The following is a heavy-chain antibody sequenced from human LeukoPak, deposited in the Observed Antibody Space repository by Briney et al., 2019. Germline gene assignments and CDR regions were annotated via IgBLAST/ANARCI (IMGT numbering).Heavy chain of an antibody. CDR2: ISSSSSTI. J-gene: IGHJ4*02. CDR1: GFTFSSYS. D-gene: IGHD5-18*01. V-gene: IGHV3-48*01. CDR3: ARDSYGHDY. Sequence: RPGGSLRLSCAASGFTFSSYSMNWVRQAPGKGLEWVSYISSSSSTIYYADSMKGRFTISRDNAKNSLYLQMNSLRAEDTAVYYCARDSYGHDYWGQGTLVTVSS.